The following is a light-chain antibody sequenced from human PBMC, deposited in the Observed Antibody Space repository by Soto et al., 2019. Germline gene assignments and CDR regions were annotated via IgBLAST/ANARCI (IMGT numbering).Light chain of an antibody. CDR2: GAS. Sequence: EIVMTQSPATLSVSPGERATLSCRASHDVTTYLAWYQQKSGQAPRLLIYGASTRATGIPARFSGSGSGTEFTLTISSLQSEDFAVYYCQQYNNWPPITFGQGTLLEIK. CDR1: HDVTTY. CDR3: QQYNNWPPIT. V-gene: IGKV3-15*01. J-gene: IGKJ5*01.